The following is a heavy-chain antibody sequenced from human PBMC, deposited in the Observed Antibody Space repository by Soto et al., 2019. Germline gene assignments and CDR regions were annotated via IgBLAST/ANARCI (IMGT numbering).Heavy chain of an antibody. CDR2: INHSGST. V-gene: IGHV4-34*01. Sequence: PSETLSRTCAVYGGSFSGYYWSWIRQPPGKGLEWIGEINHSGSTNYNPSLKSRVTISVDTSKNQFSLKLSSVTAADTAVYYCARRGYSYRIWFDTWGQGTLVTVS. D-gene: IGHD5-18*01. CDR3: ARRGYSYRIWFDT. J-gene: IGHJ5*02. CDR1: GGSFSGYY.